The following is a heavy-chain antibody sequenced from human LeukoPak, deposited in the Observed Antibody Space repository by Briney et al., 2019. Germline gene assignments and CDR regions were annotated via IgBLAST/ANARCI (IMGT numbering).Heavy chain of an antibody. V-gene: IGHV3-74*01. D-gene: IGHD5-24*01. CDR2: INSDGSST. Sequence: GGSLRLSCAASGFTFSSYWMHWVRQAPGKGLVWVSRINSDGSSTSYADSVKGRFTISRDNAKNTLHLQMNSLRAGTPPVYYWRGDGYVDISGVSPFFDYWGQGTLVTVSS. J-gene: IGHJ4*02. CDR3: RGDGYVDISGVSPFFDY. CDR1: GFTFSSYW.